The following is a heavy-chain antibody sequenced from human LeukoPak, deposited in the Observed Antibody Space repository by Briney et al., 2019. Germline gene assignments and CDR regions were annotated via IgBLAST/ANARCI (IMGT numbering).Heavy chain of an antibody. Sequence: GGSLRLSCAASGFTVSSNYMSWVRQAPGKGLEWVSVIYSGGSTYYADSVKGRFTISRDNSKNTLYLQMNSLRAEDTAVYYCARDDVNDYGDPDAFDIWGQGTTVTVSS. CDR2: IYSGGST. J-gene: IGHJ3*02. CDR3: ARDDVNDYGDPDAFDI. V-gene: IGHV3-53*01. CDR1: GFTVSSNY. D-gene: IGHD4-17*01.